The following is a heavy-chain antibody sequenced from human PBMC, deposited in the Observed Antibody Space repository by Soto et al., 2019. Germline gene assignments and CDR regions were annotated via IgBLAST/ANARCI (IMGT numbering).Heavy chain of an antibody. V-gene: IGHV3-48*03. J-gene: IGHJ4*02. D-gene: IGHD3-16*01. CDR2: ISSSGSTI. CDR3: ARDPARPGDRYFDY. Sequence: GGSLRLSCAASGFTFSSYEMNWVRQAPGKGLEWVSYISSSGSTIYYADSVKGRFTISRDNAKNSLYLQMNSLRAEDTAVYYCARDPARPGDRYFDYWGQGTLVTVSS. CDR1: GFTFSSYE.